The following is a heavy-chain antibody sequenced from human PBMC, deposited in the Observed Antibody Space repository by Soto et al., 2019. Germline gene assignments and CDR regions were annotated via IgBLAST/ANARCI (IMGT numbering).Heavy chain of an antibody. CDR2: IIPILGIA. J-gene: IGHJ5*01. CDR3: ARDCSSTSCYAYT. Sequence: QVQLVQSGAEVKKPGSSVNVSCKASGGTFSSYTISWVRQAPGQGLEWMGRIIPILGIANYAQKFQGRVTITADKSTSTAYMELSSLRSEDTAVYYCARDCSSTSCYAYTWGHGTLFNVSS. CDR1: GGTFSSYT. D-gene: IGHD2-2*01. V-gene: IGHV1-69*08.